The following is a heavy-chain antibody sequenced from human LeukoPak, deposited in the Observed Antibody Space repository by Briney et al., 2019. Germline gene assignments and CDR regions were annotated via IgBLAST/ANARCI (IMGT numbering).Heavy chain of an antibody. J-gene: IGHJ6*02. Sequence: SETLSLTCTVSGGSISSYYWSWIRQPPGKELEWIGYIYYSGSTNYNPSLKSRVTISVDTSKNQFSLKLSSVTAADTAVYYCARDVIYSSGPRMDVWGQGTTVTVSS. D-gene: IGHD6-19*01. V-gene: IGHV4-59*01. CDR1: GGSISSYY. CDR3: ARDVIYSSGPRMDV. CDR2: IYYSGST.